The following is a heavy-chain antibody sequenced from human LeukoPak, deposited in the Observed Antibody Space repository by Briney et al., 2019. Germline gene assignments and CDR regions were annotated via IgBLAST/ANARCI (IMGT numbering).Heavy chain of an antibody. Sequence: ASVKVSCKASGGTFSSYAISWVRQAPGQGLEWMGGIIPIFGTANYAQKFQGRVTITADESTSTAYMELSSLRSEDTAVYYCARAVKWELHDAFDIWGQGTMVTVSS. CDR1: GGTFSSYA. J-gene: IGHJ3*02. CDR3: ARAVKWELHDAFDI. CDR2: IIPIFGTA. V-gene: IGHV1-69*13. D-gene: IGHD1-26*01.